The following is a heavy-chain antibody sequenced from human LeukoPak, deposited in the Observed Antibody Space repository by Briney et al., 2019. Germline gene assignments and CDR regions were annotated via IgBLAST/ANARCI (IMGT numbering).Heavy chain of an antibody. CDR2: IYHSGST. D-gene: IGHD2-2*02. Sequence: SETLSLTCAVSGYSISSGYYWGWIRPPPGKGLEWIGSIYHSGSTYYNPSLKSRVTISVDTSKNQFSLKLSSVTAADTAVYYCASDIVVVPAAIGAFDIWGQGTMVTVSS. J-gene: IGHJ3*02. CDR1: GYSISSGYY. CDR3: ASDIVVVPAAIGAFDI. V-gene: IGHV4-38-2*01.